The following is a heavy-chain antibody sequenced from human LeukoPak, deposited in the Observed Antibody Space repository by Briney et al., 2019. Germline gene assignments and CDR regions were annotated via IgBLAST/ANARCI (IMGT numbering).Heavy chain of an antibody. CDR2: IYYSGST. CDR1: GGSISSYS. CDR3: ARGPADYNKLKPGGRDGCKYKSERTPFDY. J-gene: IGHJ4*02. D-gene: IGHD5-24*01. V-gene: IGHV4-59*01. Sequence: SETLSLTCTVSGGSISSYSWSWIRQPPGKGLEWIGYIYYSGSTNYNPSLKSRVTISVDTSRNQLSLKPSSVTAADTAVYYCARGPADYNKLKPGGRDGCKYKSERTPFDYWGQGTLVTVSS.